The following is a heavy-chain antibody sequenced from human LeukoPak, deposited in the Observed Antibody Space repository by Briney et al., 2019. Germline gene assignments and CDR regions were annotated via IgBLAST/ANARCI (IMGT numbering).Heavy chain of an antibody. D-gene: IGHD3-9*01. CDR3: ARVGVEGYFDWLLNY. CDR1: GGTFSSYA. Sequence: ASVKVSCKASGGTFSSYAISWVRQASGQGLEWMGGIIPIFGTANYAQKFQGRVTITADESTSTAYMELSRLRSEDTAVYYCARVGVEGYFDWLLNYRGQGTLVTVSS. V-gene: IGHV1-69*01. J-gene: IGHJ4*02. CDR2: IIPIFGTA.